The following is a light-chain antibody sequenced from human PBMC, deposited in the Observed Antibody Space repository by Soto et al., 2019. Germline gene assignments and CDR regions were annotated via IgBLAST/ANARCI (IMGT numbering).Light chain of an antibody. CDR2: DAS. CDR1: QSVRSY. J-gene: IGKJ5*01. CDR3: QQYGSSPPT. Sequence: EIVLTQSPATLSLSPGERATLSCRASQSVRSYLAWYQQKPGQAPRLLIYDASNRATDIPARFSGSGSGTDFTLTISSLDPEDSAVYYCQQYGSSPPTFGQGTRLEIK. V-gene: IGKV3-11*01.